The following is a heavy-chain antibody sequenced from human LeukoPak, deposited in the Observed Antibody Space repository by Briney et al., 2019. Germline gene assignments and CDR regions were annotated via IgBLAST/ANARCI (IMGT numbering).Heavy chain of an antibody. CDR2: ISSSGSTI. D-gene: IGHD5-24*01. V-gene: IGHV3-11*04. J-gene: IGHJ4*02. Sequence: PGGSLRLSCAASGFTFSDYYMSWIRQAPRKGLEWVSYISSSGSTIYYADSVKGRFTISRDNAKNSLYLQMNSLRAEDTAVYYSARDRKRWLLDYWGQGTLVTVSS. CDR1: GFTFSDYY. CDR3: ARDRKRWLLDY.